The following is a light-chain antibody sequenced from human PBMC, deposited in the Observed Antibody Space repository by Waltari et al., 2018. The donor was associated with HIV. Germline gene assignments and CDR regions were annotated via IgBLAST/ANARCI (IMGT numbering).Light chain of an antibody. CDR3: QQNFATPLT. V-gene: IGKV1-39*01. CDR1: LTITKY. J-gene: IGKJ1*01. Sequence: DIQVTQSPYSLSASVGERVTITCRTALTITKYVNWYQQKPGNAPKLLIYGGSSLQSGVPSRFSGSGSGTEVRLTISSLQPEDSAIYYCQQNFATPLTFGQGTKVEIK. CDR2: GGS.